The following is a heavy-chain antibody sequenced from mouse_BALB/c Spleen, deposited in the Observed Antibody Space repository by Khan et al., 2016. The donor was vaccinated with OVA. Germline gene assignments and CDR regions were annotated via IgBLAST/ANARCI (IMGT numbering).Heavy chain of an antibody. V-gene: IGHV5-6-5*01. CDR1: GFTFSNYA. J-gene: IGHJ3*01. Sequence: DVHLVESGGGLVKPGGSLKVSCAASGFTFSNYAMSWVRQTPEKRLEWVASISSGGRTYYPDSVKGRFTISRDNARNILYLQMSSLRSEDTAMYCCARDYWFVYWGQGTLVTVSA. CDR3: ARDYWFVY. CDR2: ISSGGRT.